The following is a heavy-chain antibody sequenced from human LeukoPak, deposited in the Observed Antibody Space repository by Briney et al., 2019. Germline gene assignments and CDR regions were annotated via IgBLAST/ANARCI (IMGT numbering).Heavy chain of an antibody. CDR3: ARYCSGGSCYRGNAFDI. D-gene: IGHD2-15*01. V-gene: IGHV1-3*01. Sequence: ASVKVSCKASGYTFTSYAMHWVRQAPGQRLEWMGWINAGNGNTKYSQKFQGRVTITRDTSASTAYMELSSLRSEDTAVYYCARYCSGGSCYRGNAFDIWGQGTMVTVSS. J-gene: IGHJ3*02. CDR2: INAGNGNT. CDR1: GYTFTSYA.